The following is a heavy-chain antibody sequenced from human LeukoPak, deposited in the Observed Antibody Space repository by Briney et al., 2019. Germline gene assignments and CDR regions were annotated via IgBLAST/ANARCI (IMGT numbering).Heavy chain of an antibody. D-gene: IGHD3-10*01. CDR1: GFTFDESA. CDR2: ISWNSETL. J-gene: IGHJ6*02. V-gene: IGHV3-9*01. CDR3: ARAGGYYYGSGITYGMDV. Sequence: GGSLRLSCVGSGFTFDESAMHWVRQTPGRGLEWVAEISWNSETLHYADSVKGRFTISRDNAKNSLYLQMNSLRDEDTAVYYCARAGGYYYGSGITYGMDVWGQGTTVTVSS.